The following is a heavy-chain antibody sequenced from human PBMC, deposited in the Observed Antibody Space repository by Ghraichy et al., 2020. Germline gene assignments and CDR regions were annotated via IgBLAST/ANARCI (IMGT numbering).Heavy chain of an antibody. J-gene: IGHJ6*02. V-gene: IGHV3-48*02. CDR1: GFTFSGYS. D-gene: IGHD4-23*01. CDR2: ISASSRST. CDR3: ARGSKVVRFYYYDGMDV. Sequence: LSLTCAASGFTFSGYSMNWVRQAPGKGLEWLSYISASSRSTFYADSVKGRFTISRDNAKNSLYLQVKSLRDEDTAVYYCARGSKVVRFYYYDGMDVWGQGTTVTVTS.